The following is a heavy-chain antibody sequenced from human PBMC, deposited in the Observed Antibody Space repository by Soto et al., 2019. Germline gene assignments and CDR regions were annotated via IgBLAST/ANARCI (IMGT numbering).Heavy chain of an antibody. J-gene: IGHJ4*02. CDR3: ARDLGYYDSSGYFDY. Sequence: PGGSLRLSCAASGFTFSDYYMSWIRQAPGKGLEWVSYISSSDSIIYYADSVKGRFTISRDNAKNSLYLQMNSLRAEDTAVYYCARDLGYYDSSGYFDYWGQGTLVTVLL. D-gene: IGHD3-22*01. V-gene: IGHV3-11*01. CDR2: ISSSDSII. CDR1: GFTFSDYY.